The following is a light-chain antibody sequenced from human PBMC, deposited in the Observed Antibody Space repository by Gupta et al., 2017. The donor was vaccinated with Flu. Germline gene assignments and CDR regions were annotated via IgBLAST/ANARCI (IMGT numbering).Light chain of an antibody. CDR3: SSYTSSNALV. V-gene: IGLV2-14*01. CDR1: CSDVGGYND. Sequence: QSALTQPASAPGSPGQSITISCTGTCSDVGGYNDVSWYQQHPGKAPQLMNYEVSNRPSGGSSRFAASKSGNTASLTISGLQAEDEADYYGSSYTSSNALVFGTGTKVTVL. J-gene: IGLJ1*01. CDR2: EVS.